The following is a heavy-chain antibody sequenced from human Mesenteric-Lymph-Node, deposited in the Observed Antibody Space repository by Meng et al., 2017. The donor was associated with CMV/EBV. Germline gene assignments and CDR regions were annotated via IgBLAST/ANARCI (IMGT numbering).Heavy chain of an antibody. CDR2: INPSGGST. CDR3: ARGVAAAGTWFDP. V-gene: IGHV1-46*01. CDR1: GYNLRSYG. Sequence: ASVKVSCKASGYNLRSYGISWVRQAPGQGLEWMGIINPSGGSTSYAQKFQGRVTMTRDTSTSTVYMELSSLRSEDTAVYYCARGVAAAGTWFDPWGQGTLVTVSS. J-gene: IGHJ5*02. D-gene: IGHD6-13*01.